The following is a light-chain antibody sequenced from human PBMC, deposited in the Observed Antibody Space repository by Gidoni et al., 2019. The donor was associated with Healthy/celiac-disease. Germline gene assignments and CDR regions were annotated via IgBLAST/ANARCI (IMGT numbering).Light chain of an antibody. Sequence: QSVLTQPPSASGTPGQRVTTSCSGSSSNIGSNTVNWYQQLPGTAPKLLIYRNNQRPSGVPDRFSGSKSGTSASLAISGLQSEDEADYYCAAWDDSLNGHVVFGGGTKLTVL. CDR1: SSNIGSNT. V-gene: IGLV1-44*01. CDR3: AAWDDSLNGHVV. J-gene: IGLJ2*01. CDR2: RNN.